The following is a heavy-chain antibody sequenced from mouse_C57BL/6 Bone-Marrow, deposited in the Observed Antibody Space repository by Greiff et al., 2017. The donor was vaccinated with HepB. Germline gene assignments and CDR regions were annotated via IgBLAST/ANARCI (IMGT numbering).Heavy chain of an antibody. D-gene: IGHD1-1*01. CDR2: INPNNGGT. V-gene: IGHV1-22*01. Sequence: EVMLVESGPELVKPGASVKMSCKASGYTFTDYNMHWVKQSHGKSLEWIGYINPNNGGTSYNQKFKGKATLTVNKSSSTAYMELRSLTSEDSAVYYCARSYYYGSSFDYWGQGTTLTVSS. CDR1: GYTFTDYN. CDR3: ARSYYYGSSFDY. J-gene: IGHJ2*01.